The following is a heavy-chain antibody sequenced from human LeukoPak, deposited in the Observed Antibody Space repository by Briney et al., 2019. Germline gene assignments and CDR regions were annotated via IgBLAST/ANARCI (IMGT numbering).Heavy chain of an antibody. CDR2: ISYDGSNK. CDR3: ASGSTVDIVATIKGVLWDY. Sequence: GGSLRLSCAASGFTFSSYAMHWVRQAPGKGLEWVAVISYDGSNKYYADSVKGRFTISRVNSKNTLYLQMNSLRAEDTAVYYCASGSTVDIVATIKGVLWDYWGQGTLVTVSS. CDR1: GFTFSSYA. V-gene: IGHV3-30*04. J-gene: IGHJ4*02. D-gene: IGHD5-12*01.